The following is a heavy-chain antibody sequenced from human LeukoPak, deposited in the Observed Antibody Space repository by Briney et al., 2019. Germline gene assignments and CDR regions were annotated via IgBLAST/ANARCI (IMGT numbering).Heavy chain of an antibody. D-gene: IGHD6-6*01. CDR3: ARDRDSSSGIDT. V-gene: IGHV4-39*02. Sequence: SETLSLTCTVSGGSISSSSYYWGWIRQPPGKGLEWIGSIYYSGSTYYNPSLKSRVTISVDTSKNQFSLKLSSVTAADTAVYYCARDRDSSSGIDTWGQGTLVTVSS. CDR1: GGSISSSSYY. CDR2: IYYSGST. J-gene: IGHJ5*02.